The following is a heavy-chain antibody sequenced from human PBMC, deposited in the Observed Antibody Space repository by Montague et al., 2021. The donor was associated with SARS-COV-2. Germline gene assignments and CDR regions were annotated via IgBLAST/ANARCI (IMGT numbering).Heavy chain of an antibody. CDR1: GGSISSDY. CDR3: AREDRWNWFDP. D-gene: IGHD5-24*01. CDR2: IYYRGTT. J-gene: IGHJ5*02. Sequence: SETLSLTCSVSGGSISSDYWSWIRQSPGKGLEWIGYIYYRGTTNYNPSLKSRVTFSVDTSKNQFSLKLISVTAADTAVYSCAREDRWNWFDPWGQGVLVTVPS. V-gene: IGHV4-59*01.